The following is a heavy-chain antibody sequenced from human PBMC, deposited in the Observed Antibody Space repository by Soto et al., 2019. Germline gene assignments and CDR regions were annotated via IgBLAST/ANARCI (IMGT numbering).Heavy chain of an antibody. D-gene: IGHD5-12*01. CDR2: ISSSSSYI. J-gene: IGHJ4*02. CDR3: ARDGVGGYSAPDY. Sequence: PWGSLRLSCAASGFTFSSYSMNCFRHSPGKWLEWVSSISSSSSYIYYADSVKGRFTISRDNAKNSLYLQMNSLRAEDTAVYYCARDGVGGYSAPDYWGQGTLVTVSS. V-gene: IGHV3-21*01. CDR1: GFTFSSYS.